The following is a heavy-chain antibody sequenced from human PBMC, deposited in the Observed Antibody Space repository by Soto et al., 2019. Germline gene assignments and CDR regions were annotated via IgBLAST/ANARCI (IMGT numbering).Heavy chain of an antibody. Sequence: SETLSLTCAVSGDSINSSHWWNWVRQPPGKGMEGIFQISHSGSTNYNPSLTSRVNKSVDKSKKQFSLKLRSVTAADTAVYYCVRDGTKTLRDWFDPWGQGMSVTVSS. CDR1: GDSINSSHW. D-gene: IGHD1-1*01. J-gene: IGHJ5*02. CDR2: ISHSGST. V-gene: IGHV4-4*02. CDR3: VRDGTKTLRDWFDP.